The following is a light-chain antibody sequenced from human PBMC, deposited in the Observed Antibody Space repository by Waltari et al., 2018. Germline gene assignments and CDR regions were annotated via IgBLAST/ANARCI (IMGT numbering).Light chain of an antibody. Sequence: QSGLTQPPSVSGAPGQSVTISCTGSSSNTGAGYDVHWYQQLPGSAPKLLIYGNTKRPSGVPDRFSGSKSGTSASLAITGLQAEDEADYYCQSYDNILTVIFGGGTKVTVL. J-gene: IGLJ2*01. CDR1: SSNTGAGYD. CDR3: QSYDNILTVI. CDR2: GNT. V-gene: IGLV1-40*01.